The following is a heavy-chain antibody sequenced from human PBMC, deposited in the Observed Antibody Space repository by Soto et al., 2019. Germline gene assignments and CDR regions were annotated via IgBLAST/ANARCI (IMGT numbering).Heavy chain of an antibody. CDR3: VRDHLWAFDY. Sequence: EVQLVESGGTLVQPGGSLRLSCAASGFTFSSYSMNWVRQAPGKGLEWVSYIRESDNTVNYADSVKGRFAISIDTAKDSLYLQMNSMRDEDTAVYYCVRDHLWAFDYWGPGTLVTVSS. V-gene: IGHV3-48*02. CDR1: GFTFSSYS. J-gene: IGHJ4*02. D-gene: IGHD3-10*01. CDR2: IRESDNTV.